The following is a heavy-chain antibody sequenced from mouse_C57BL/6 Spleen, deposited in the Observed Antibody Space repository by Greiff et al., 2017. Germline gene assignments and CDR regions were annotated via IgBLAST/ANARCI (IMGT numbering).Heavy chain of an antibody. CDR2: IYPGNSDT. Sequence: VQLQQSGTVLARPGASVKMSCKTSGYTFTSYWMHWVNQRPGQGLEWIGAIYPGNSDTSYTQKFKGKATLTAVTSASTAYMELSSLTNEDSAVYYCTREEDGNGEYFDVWGTGTTVTVSS. D-gene: IGHD2-1*01. CDR1: GYTFTSYW. CDR3: TREEDGNGEYFDV. V-gene: IGHV1-5*01. J-gene: IGHJ1*03.